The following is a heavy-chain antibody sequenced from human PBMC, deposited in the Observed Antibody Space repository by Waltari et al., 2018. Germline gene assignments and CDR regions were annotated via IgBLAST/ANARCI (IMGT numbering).Heavy chain of an antibody. V-gene: IGHV4-34*01. D-gene: IGHD5-12*01. CDR3: ARQEIVATIDY. CDR2: INHSGST. CDR1: GGSFSGYY. J-gene: IGHJ4*02. Sequence: QVQLQQWGAGLLKPSETLSLTCAVYGGSFSGYYWSWIRQPPGKGLEWIGEINHSGSTNYNPSRKSRVTISVDTSKNQFSLKLSSVTAADTAVYYCARQEIVATIDYWGQGTLVTVSS.